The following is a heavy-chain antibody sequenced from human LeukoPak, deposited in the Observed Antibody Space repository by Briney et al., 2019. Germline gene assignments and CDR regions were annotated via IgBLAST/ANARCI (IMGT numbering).Heavy chain of an antibody. J-gene: IGHJ5*02. CDR1: GFTFSSYG. CDR2: IWYDGSNK. V-gene: IGHV3-33*01. CDR3: ARSETVPAAIVLGWFDP. Sequence: PGGSLRLSCAASGFTFSSYGMHWVRQAPGKGLEWVAVIWYDGSNKYYADSVKGRFTISRDNSKNTLYLQMNSLRAEDTAVYYCARSETVPAAIVLGWFDPWGQGTLVTVSS. D-gene: IGHD2-2*02.